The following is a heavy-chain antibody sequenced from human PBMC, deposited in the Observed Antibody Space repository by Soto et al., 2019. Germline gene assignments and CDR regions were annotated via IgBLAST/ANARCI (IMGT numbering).Heavy chain of an antibody. CDR1: SGSINSSNW. J-gene: IGHJ5*02. D-gene: IGHD3-10*01. CDR3: AGYYGSGSYYLDWFDP. V-gene: IGHV4-4*02. CDR2: IYHSGRT. Sequence: QVQLQESGPGLVKPSGTLSLTCAVSSGSINSSNWWTWVRQPPGQGLEWIGEIYHSGRTNYNPSLKSRVTISIVTSKNQFSLKLASVTAADTAVYYCAGYYGSGSYYLDWFDPWGQGTLVTVSS.